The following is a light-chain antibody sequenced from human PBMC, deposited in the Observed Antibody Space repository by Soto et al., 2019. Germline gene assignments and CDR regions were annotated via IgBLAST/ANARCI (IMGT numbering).Light chain of an antibody. CDR2: KAS. CDR1: QTISSW. CDR3: QQYSSYSGT. J-gene: IGKJ1*01. Sequence: DIQMTQSPSTLSGSVGDRVTITCRASQTISSWLAWYQQKPGKAPKLLIYKASTLKSGVPSRFSGSGSGTEFTLTISSLQPDDFATYYCQQYSSYSGTFGQGTKVDI. V-gene: IGKV1-5*03.